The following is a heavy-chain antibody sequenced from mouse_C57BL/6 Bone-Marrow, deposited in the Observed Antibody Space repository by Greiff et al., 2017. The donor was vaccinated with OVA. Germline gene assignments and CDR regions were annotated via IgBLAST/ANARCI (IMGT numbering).Heavy chain of an antibody. D-gene: IGHD2-3*01. CDR2: INPNNGGT. CDR1: GYTFTDYY. CDR3: ASSDGYYPAWFAY. Sequence: VQLQQSGPELVKPGASVKISCKASGYTFTDYYMSWVKQSHGKSLEWIGDINPNNGGTSYNQKFKGKATLTVDKSSSTAYMELRSLTSEDSAVYYCASSDGYYPAWFAYWGQGTLVTVSA. J-gene: IGHJ3*01. V-gene: IGHV1-26*01.